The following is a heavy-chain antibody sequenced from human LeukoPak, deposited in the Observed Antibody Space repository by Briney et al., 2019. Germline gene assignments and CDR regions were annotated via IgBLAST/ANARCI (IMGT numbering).Heavy chain of an antibody. D-gene: IGHD3-22*01. CDR2: INPNSGGT. CDR1: GYTFTGYY. Sequence: GASVKVSCKASGYTFTGYYMHWVRQAPGQGLEWMGWINPNSGGTNYAQKFQGRVTMTRDTSISTAYMELSRLRSDDTAVYYCARDQSHYYDSSGYTNYWGQGTLVTVSS. V-gene: IGHV1-2*02. CDR3: ARDQSHYYDSSGYTNY. J-gene: IGHJ4*02.